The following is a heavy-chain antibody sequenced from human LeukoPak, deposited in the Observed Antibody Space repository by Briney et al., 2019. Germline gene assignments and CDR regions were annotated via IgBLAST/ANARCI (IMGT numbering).Heavy chain of an antibody. CDR1: GFTVSSNY. D-gene: IGHD3-10*01. Sequence: PGGSPRLSCAASGFTVSSNYMSWVRQAPGKGLEWVSVIYSGGSTYYADSVKGRFTISRDNSKNTLYLQMNSLRAEDTAVYYCARDLGVNDFDLWGRGTLVTVSS. J-gene: IGHJ2*01. V-gene: IGHV3-53*01. CDR3: ARDLGVNDFDL. CDR2: IYSGGST.